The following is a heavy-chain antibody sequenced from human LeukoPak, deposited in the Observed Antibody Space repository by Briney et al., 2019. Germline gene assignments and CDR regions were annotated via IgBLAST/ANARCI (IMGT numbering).Heavy chain of an antibody. Sequence: KSGGSLRLSCAASGFTFSSYAMSWVRQAPGKGLEWVSAISSSSSYIYYADSVKGRFTISRDNAKNSLYLQMNSLRAEDTAVYYCARAPMVRGVMIDAFDIWGQGTMVTVSS. CDR2: ISSSSSYI. V-gene: IGHV3-21*01. J-gene: IGHJ3*02. D-gene: IGHD3-10*01. CDR1: GFTFSSYA. CDR3: ARAPMVRGVMIDAFDI.